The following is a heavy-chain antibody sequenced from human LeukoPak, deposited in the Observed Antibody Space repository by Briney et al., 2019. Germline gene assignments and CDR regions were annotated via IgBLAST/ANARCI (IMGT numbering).Heavy chain of an antibody. J-gene: IGHJ6*03. CDR3: ARVADIDYYYMDV. CDR2: IYYSGST. V-gene: IGHV4-61*01. CDR1: GYSISSGYY. D-gene: IGHD2-15*01. Sequence: SETLSLTCAVSGYSISSGYYWGWIRQPPGKGLEWIGYIYYSGSTNYNPSLKSRVTISVDTSKNQFSLKLSSVTAADTAVYYCARVADIDYYYMDVWGKGTTVTVSS.